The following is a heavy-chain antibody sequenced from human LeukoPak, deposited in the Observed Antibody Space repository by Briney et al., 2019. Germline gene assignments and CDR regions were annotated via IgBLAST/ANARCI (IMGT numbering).Heavy chain of an antibody. CDR1: GDSVSSNSVT. D-gene: IGHD6-13*01. CDR3: ARDSIAAAGKPPFDY. V-gene: IGHV6-1*01. J-gene: IGHJ4*02. Sequence: SQTLSLTCAISGDSVSSNSVTWNWIRQSPSRGLEWLGRTYYRSTWYNDYAVSVKSRITINPDTSKNQFSLQLNSVTPEDTAVYYCARDSIAAAGKPPFDYWGQGTLVTVSS. CDR2: TYYRSTWYN.